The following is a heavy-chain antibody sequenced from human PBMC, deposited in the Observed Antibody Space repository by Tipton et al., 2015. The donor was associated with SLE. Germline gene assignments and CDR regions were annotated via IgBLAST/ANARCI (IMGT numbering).Heavy chain of an antibody. V-gene: IGHV4-38-2*01. CDR1: GNSITSGYY. D-gene: IGHD2-2*01. J-gene: IGHJ6*02. CDR3: ASMIVVIPVEARRDGMDV. CDR2: IDDSGNT. Sequence: TLSLTCAVSGNSITSGYYWGWIRQPPGKGLEWIGYIDDSGNTDYTPSLKSRVTILVDTSKNQFSLKLSSVTAADTAVYYCASMIVVIPVEARRDGMDVWGQGTTVTVSS.